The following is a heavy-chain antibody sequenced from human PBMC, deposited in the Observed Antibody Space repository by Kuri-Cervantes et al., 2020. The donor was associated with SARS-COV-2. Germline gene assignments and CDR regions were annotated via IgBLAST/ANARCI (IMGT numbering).Heavy chain of an antibody. V-gene: IGHV4-61*10. Sequence: GSLRLSRTVSGGSISSGSYYWSWIRQPAGKGLEWIGYIYTSGSTYYNPSLKSRVTISVDTSKNQFSLKLSSVTAADTAVYYCARDPNANHNNWFDPWGQGTLVTVSS. CDR2: IYTSGST. J-gene: IGHJ5*02. CDR3: ARDPNANHNNWFDP. CDR1: GGSISSGSYY. D-gene: IGHD4/OR15-4a*01.